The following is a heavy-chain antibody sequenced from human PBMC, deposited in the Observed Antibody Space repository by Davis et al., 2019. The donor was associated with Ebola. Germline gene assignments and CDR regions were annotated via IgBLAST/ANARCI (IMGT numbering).Heavy chain of an antibody. CDR3: ARDRDAEQWLGVDY. Sequence: SVKVSCKPSGFTLSGAAVQWVRQARGQPLEWMGWIVAGSGDTNYAQQFQERITFTRDMSTSTVYMELSSLRSDDTAVYYCARDRDAEQWLGVDYWGQGTLVTVSS. J-gene: IGHJ4*02. D-gene: IGHD6-19*01. V-gene: IGHV1-58*01. CDR2: IVAGSGDT. CDR1: GFTLSGAA.